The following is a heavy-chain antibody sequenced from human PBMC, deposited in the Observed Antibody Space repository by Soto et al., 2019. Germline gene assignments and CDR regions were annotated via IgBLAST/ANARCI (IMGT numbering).Heavy chain of an antibody. CDR1: GFTFSSYA. Sequence: QVQLVESGGGVVQPGRSLRLSCAASGFTFSSYAMHWVRQAPGKGLEWVAVISYDGSNKYYADSVKGRFTISRDNSKYTVYLQMNSLRAADTAVYYCAREIAAASYYYYGMDVWGQGTTVTVSS. CDR3: AREIAAASYYYYGMDV. V-gene: IGHV3-30-3*01. D-gene: IGHD6-13*01. CDR2: ISYDGSNK. J-gene: IGHJ6*02.